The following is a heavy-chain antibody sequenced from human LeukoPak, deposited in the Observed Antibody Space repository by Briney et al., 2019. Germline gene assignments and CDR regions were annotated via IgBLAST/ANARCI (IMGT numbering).Heavy chain of an antibody. CDR3: ARRGVRRWFDP. CDR2: IYPGDSDT. D-gene: IGHD3-10*01. Sequence: GESLQISCTGSGYSFSNYWIGWVRRMPGKGLEWMGIIYPGDSDTRYSPSFQGQVTISADKSISTAYLQWSSLKASDTAMYYCARRGVRRWFDPWGQGTLVTVSS. CDR1: GYSFSNYW. J-gene: IGHJ5*02. V-gene: IGHV5-51*01.